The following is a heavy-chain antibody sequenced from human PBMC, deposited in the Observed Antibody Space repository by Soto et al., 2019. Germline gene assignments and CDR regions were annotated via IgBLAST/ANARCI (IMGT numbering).Heavy chain of an antibody. J-gene: IGHJ6*02. CDR3: ARVVRYFDTPYGMDV. Sequence: EVQLLESGEGLVQPGGSLKLSCAASGFTFSNYVMSWVRQAPGKGLEWVSGIGSSGSNTYYADSVKGRFTISRDNSKNTLFLQMNSLRAEDTAEYYCARVVRYFDTPYGMDVWGQGTTVTVSS. D-gene: IGHD3-9*01. CDR1: GFTFSNYV. CDR2: IGSSGSNT. V-gene: IGHV3-23*01.